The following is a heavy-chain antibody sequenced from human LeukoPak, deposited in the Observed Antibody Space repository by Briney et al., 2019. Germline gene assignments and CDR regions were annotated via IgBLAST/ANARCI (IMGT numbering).Heavy chain of an antibody. Sequence: SETRSLTCSVSGGSLSRSSYYWGWTRQPPGKGLEWIGSIYYSGSTYYNPSLKSRVTISVDTSRNQFSLKLGSVTAADTAVYYCARHGSIATGAFTYWGQGTLVTVSS. CDR3: ARHGSIATGAFTY. D-gene: IGHD6-13*01. V-gene: IGHV4-39*01. CDR2: IYYSGST. CDR1: GGSLSRSSYY. J-gene: IGHJ4*02.